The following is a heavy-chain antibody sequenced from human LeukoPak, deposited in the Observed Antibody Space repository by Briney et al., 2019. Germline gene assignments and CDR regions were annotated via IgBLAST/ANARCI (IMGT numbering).Heavy chain of an antibody. CDR2: IYTSGST. CDR1: GGSISSYY. J-gene: IGHJ3*02. Sequence: PSETLSLTCTVSGGSISSYYWSWIRQPAGKGLEWIGRIYTSGSTNYNPSLKSRVTMSVDTSKNQFSLKLSSVTAADTAVYYCARDLRSYCSSTSCYNDAFDIWGQGTMVTVSS. D-gene: IGHD2-2*02. V-gene: IGHV4-4*07. CDR3: ARDLRSYCSSTSCYNDAFDI.